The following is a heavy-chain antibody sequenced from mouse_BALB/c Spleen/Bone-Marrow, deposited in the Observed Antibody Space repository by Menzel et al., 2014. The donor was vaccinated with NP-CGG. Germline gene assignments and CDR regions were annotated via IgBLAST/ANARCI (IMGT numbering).Heavy chain of an antibody. Sequence: QVQLQQSGAEFVKPGASVKLSCKASGYTFTTYWMHWVKQRPGQGLEWIGQIDPSDSYTNYSQKFKGKATLTVGKSSSTAYVQLSSLSSEDSAVYYCARGGDNYAWFPYWGQGTLVTVSA. J-gene: IGHJ3*01. CDR2: IDPSDSYT. CDR3: ARGGDNYAWFPY. D-gene: IGHD1-3*01. V-gene: IGHV1-69*02. CDR1: GYTFTTYW.